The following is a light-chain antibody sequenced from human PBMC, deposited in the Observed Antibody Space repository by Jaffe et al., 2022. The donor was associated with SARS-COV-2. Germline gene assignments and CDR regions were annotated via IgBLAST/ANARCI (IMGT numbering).Light chain of an antibody. Sequence: DIQMTQSPSSLSASVGDTVTITCRASRAINNYVNWFQQKPGKAPRLLIYSASTLQSGVPSRFSGSGSRTDFTLTINSLQPEDFATYYCQQSYNTLTFGPGTTVDLK. CDR3: QQSYNTLT. V-gene: IGKV1-39*01. CDR2: SAS. J-gene: IGKJ3*01. CDR1: RAINNY.